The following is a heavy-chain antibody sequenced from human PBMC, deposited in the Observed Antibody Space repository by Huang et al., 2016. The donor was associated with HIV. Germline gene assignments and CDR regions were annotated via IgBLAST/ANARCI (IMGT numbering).Heavy chain of an antibody. V-gene: IGHV3-21*01. J-gene: IGHJ3*02. Sequence: EVQLVESGGGLVKPGGSLRLSCASSGFTFSDYSRSWVRQAPGKGLQWVSHISGSSSYIYYVDSVKGRFAISRDNAKNLLFLQMNSLRAEDTAVYYCARRYNWNYVAHGFDIWGQGTMVTVSS. D-gene: IGHD1-7*01. CDR2: ISGSSSYI. CDR1: GFTFSDYS. CDR3: ARRYNWNYVAHGFDI.